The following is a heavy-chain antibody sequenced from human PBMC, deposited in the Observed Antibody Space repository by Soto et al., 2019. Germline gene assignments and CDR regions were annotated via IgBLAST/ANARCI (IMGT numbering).Heavy chain of an antibody. CDR3: AREVKSSPVRGPNWFDP. V-gene: IGHV4-4*02. CDR1: GASITNSHW. Sequence: QVQLQESGPGLVQPSGTLSLTCAVSGASITNSHWWSWVRQTPGQGLEWIGETYHSGTTNYNPSLKTRVTISIDKSKNPFSLKMNSVTAADTAVYYCAREVKSSPVRGPNWFDPWGQGTLVTVSS. CDR2: TYHSGTT. J-gene: IGHJ5*02. D-gene: IGHD6-13*01.